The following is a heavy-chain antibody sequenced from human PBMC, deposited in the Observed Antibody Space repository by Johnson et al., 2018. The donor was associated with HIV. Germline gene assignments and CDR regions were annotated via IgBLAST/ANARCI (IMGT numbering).Heavy chain of an antibody. CDR1: GFIFSPYG. CDR3: VKVGGTTIRRDAFDI. J-gene: IGHJ3*02. CDR2: ISFDGGAI. D-gene: IGHD1-1*01. Sequence: QVQLVESGGGVVQPGGSLRLSCVASGFIFSPYGMHWVRQAPGKGLERLAVISFDGGAIYYADSAEGRFPISRDTSRDTLSLQMNSLRVEDTALYYCVKVGGTTIRRDAFDIWRQGTMVTVSS. V-gene: IGHV3-30*19.